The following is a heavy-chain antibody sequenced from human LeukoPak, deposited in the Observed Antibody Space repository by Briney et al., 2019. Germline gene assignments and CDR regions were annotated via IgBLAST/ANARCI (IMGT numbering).Heavy chain of an antibody. D-gene: IGHD5-24*01. CDR3: ARGEGGYNYAL. J-gene: IGHJ4*02. CDR2: INPADSDT. CDR1: GYSFTGYW. V-gene: IGHV5-51*01. Sequence: GESLKISCKASGYSFTGYWIALVRPMPGKVLEWMGIINPADSDTRYSLSIQGQATISADRSISTAYLQWSSLKASDTAMYYCARGEGGYNYALWSQGTLVSVSS.